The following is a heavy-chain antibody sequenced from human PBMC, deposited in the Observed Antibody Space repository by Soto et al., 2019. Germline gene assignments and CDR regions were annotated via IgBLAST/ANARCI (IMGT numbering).Heavy chain of an antibody. CDR3: ARGGDVEY. Sequence: QVQLVQSGAEVKKPGSSVKVSCKASGGSFSSYGYSWVQQAPGQGLEWMGGIIPIFGTANYAQRFQGRVTITADESTSTAYMELSSLRSDDTAVYWCARGGDVEYWGQGTLVTVSS. CDR2: IIPIFGTA. D-gene: IGHD3-16*01. J-gene: IGHJ4*02. V-gene: IGHV1-69*01. CDR1: GGSFSSYG.